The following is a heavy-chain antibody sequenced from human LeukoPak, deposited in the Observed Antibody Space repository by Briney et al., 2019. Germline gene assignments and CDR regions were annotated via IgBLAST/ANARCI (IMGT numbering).Heavy chain of an antibody. CDR1: GGSINGYY. CDR3: ARGVAGSGSTPNY. CDR2: LYYSGKT. V-gene: IGHV4-59*01. D-gene: IGHD1-26*01. J-gene: IGHJ4*02. Sequence: SETLSLTCTVSGGSINGYYWSWIRQPPGKGLEWIGYLYYSGKTKYSPSLKSRVTISDDTSKNQSSLKLSSVTAADTAVYYCARGVAGSGSTPNYWGQGTLVTVSS.